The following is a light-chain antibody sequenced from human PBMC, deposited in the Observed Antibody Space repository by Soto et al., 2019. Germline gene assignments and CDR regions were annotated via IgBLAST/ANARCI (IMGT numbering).Light chain of an antibody. J-gene: IGKJ1*01. Sequence: IVMTQSPATLSVSPGERATLSCRASQGVSRNLAWYQQKPGQAPRLIIYDASTRATGIPDRFSGSGSETEFTLTISSLQSEDYAVYYCQQYNNWHPWTFGQGTKVDIK. CDR2: DAS. V-gene: IGKV3-15*01. CDR1: QGVSRN. CDR3: QQYNNWHPWT.